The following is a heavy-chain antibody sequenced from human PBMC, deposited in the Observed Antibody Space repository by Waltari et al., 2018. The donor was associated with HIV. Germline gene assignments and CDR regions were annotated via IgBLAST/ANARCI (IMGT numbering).Heavy chain of an antibody. CDR2: ISSSGSA. J-gene: IGHJ4*02. Sequence: QLQLQESGPGLVKPSETLSLTCIVSGGSISSSRHYWGWIRQPPGKGREWLATISSSGSACYNPSLKMRLTISVDTSKNRFSLRLSSVTAADTAVYYCARHLNHGHDYVWGSYRPFDYWGQGTLVTVSS. CDR3: ARHLNHGHDYVWGSYRPFDY. V-gene: IGHV4-39*01. CDR1: GGSISSSRHY. D-gene: IGHD3-16*02.